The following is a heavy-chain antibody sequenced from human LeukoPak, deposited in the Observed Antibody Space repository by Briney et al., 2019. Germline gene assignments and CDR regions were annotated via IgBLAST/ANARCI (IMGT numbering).Heavy chain of an antibody. V-gene: IGHV3-48*03. CDR3: AKDRTWGLDY. CDR1: GFTFSSYE. D-gene: IGHD7-27*01. J-gene: IGHJ4*02. Sequence: PGGSLRLSCAASGFTFSSYEMNWVRQAPGKGLEWVSYISSSGSTIYYADSVKGRFTISRDNSKNTLYLQMNSLRAEDTALYYCAKDRTWGLDYWGQGTLVTVSS. CDR2: ISSSGSTI.